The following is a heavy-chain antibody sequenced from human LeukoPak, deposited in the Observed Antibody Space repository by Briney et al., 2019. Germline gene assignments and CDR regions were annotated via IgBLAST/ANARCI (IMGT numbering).Heavy chain of an antibody. J-gene: IGHJ4*02. CDR3: AKFVSGDPDYFDY. Sequence: GGSLRLSCAASGLTLSRCAMSWVRQAPGKGLEWVSSISISGDTYYTDSVKGRFTISRDNSKNTLYLQMNSLRAEDTAVYYCAKFVSGDPDYFDYWGQGIPVTVSS. D-gene: IGHD3-10*01. V-gene: IGHV3-23*01. CDR1: GLTLSRCA. CDR2: ISISGDT.